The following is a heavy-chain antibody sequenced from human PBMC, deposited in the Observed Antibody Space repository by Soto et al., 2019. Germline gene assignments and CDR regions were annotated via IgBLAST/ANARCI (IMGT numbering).Heavy chain of an antibody. Sequence: SETLSLTCTVSGGSISSYCWSWIRQPPGKGLEWIGYIYYSGSTNYNPSLKSRVTISVDTSKNQFSLKLSSVTAADTAVYYCARETRAKGVIVLLDAFDIWGQGTMVTVSS. CDR2: IYYSGST. CDR1: GGSISSYC. CDR3: ARETRAKGVIVLLDAFDI. D-gene: IGHD3-16*02. V-gene: IGHV4-59*01. J-gene: IGHJ3*02.